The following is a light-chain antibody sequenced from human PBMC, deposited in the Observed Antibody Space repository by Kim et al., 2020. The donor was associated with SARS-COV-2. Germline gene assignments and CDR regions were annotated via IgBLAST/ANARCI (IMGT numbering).Light chain of an antibody. J-gene: IGKJ1*01. Sequence: DIQMTQSPSTLSASVGDRVTITCRASQSIRSWLAWYQQKPGKAPKLLIYKASSLESGVPSRFSGSGSGTEFTLTISSLRPDDFATYYCQQDNSAPWRIGQGTKVDSK. V-gene: IGKV1-5*03. CDR1: QSIRSW. CDR3: QQDNSAPWR. CDR2: KAS.